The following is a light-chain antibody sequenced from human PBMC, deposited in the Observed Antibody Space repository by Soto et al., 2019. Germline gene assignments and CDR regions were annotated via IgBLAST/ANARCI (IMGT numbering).Light chain of an antibody. CDR1: QSVGAK. V-gene: IGKV3-11*01. Sequence: EVVLTQYPATLSLSPGERATLSCRASQSVGAKFAWYQQKPGQSPSLLIYGASNRASGISSRFSGSGSGTDFTLTIASLESEDSAVYYCQQRNDWDSFGGGTRVEIK. CDR3: QQRNDWDS. CDR2: GAS. J-gene: IGKJ4*01.